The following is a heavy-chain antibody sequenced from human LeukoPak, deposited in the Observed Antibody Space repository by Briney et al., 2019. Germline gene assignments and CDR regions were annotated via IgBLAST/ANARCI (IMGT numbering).Heavy chain of an antibody. CDR1: GGSISSYY. J-gene: IGHJ3*02. CDR3: ARQSPYSSSWYRSLIAFDI. CDR2: IYTSGST. D-gene: IGHD6-13*01. V-gene: IGHV4-4*09. Sequence: SETLSLTCTVSGGSISSYYWSWLRQPPGKGLEWIGYIYTSGSTNYNPSLKSRVTISVDTSKNQFSLKLSSVTAADTAVYYCARQSPYSSSWYRSLIAFDIWGQGTMVTVSS.